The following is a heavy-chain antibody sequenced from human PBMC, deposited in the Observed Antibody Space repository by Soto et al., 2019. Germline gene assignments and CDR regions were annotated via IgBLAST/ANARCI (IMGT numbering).Heavy chain of an antibody. CDR3: ARGREWYTWNYVVDY. Sequence: QVQLVESGGGLVKPGGSLRLSCAASGFTFSDYFMSWIRQAPGGGLEWVSYISSGGSTIYYADSVKGRFTISRDNAKSSLYLQMNSLRAEDTALYYCARGREWYTWNYVVDYWGQGTLVTVSS. V-gene: IGHV3-11*01. CDR1: GFTFSDYF. CDR2: ISSGGSTI. D-gene: IGHD1-7*01. J-gene: IGHJ4*02.